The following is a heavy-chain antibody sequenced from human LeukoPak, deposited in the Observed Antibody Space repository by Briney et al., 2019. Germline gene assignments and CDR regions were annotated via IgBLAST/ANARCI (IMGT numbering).Heavy chain of an antibody. J-gene: IGHJ4*02. CDR3: ARPATYTADDY. Sequence: WVRQPPGKGLEWIGSIYYSGSTYYNPSLKSRVTISVDTSKNQFSLKLSSVTAADTAVYYCARPATYTADDYWGQGTLVTVSS. V-gene: IGHV4-39*01. CDR2: IYYSGST. D-gene: IGHD3-16*01.